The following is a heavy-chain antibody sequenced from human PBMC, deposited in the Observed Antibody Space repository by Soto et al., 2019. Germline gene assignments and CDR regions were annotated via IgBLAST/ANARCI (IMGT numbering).Heavy chain of an antibody. CDR1: GFTFSSYS. D-gene: IGHD2-21*02. V-gene: IGHV3-48*02. Sequence: GGSLRLSCAASGFTFSSYSMNWVRQAPGKGLEWVSYISSSSNTIYYADSVKGRFTISRDNAKNSLYLQMNSLRDEDTAVYYCARPASVVTTPYYFGMDVWGQGTTVTVSS. CDR3: ARPASVVTTPYYFGMDV. CDR2: ISSSSNTI. J-gene: IGHJ6*02.